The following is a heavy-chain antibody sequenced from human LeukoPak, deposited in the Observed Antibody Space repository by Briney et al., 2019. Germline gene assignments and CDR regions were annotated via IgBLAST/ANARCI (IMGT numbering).Heavy chain of an antibody. V-gene: IGHV3-9*01. CDR2: ISWNSGNI. CDR1: GFTFDDYA. J-gene: IGHJ6*03. D-gene: IGHD6-6*01. CDR3: ARGGQLGSPHQYYYMDV. Sequence: SGGSLRLSCAASGFTFDDYAMHWVRQTPGKGLEWVSGISWNSGNIGYADSVKGRFSISRDNSKNTLYLHMNSLRAEDTAVYYCARGGQLGSPHQYYYMDVWGKGTTVTISS.